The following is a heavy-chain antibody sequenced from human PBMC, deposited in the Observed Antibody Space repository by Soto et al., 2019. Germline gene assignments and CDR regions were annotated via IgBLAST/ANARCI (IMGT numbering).Heavy chain of an antibody. V-gene: IGHV1-69*01. CDR3: ALITIFGVVIIPRDYYYYGMDV. CDR2: IIPIFGTA. CDR1: GGTFSSYA. D-gene: IGHD3-3*01. J-gene: IGHJ6*02. Sequence: QVQLVQSGAEVKKPGSSVKVSCKASGGTFSSYAISWVRQAPGQGLEWMGGIIPIFGTANYAQKFQGRVTITADESTSTAYMELSSLRSEDTAVYYCALITIFGVVIIPRDYYYYGMDVWGQGTTVTVSS.